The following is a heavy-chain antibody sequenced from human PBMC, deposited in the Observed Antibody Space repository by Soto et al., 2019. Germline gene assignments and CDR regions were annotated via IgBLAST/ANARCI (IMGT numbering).Heavy chain of an antibody. D-gene: IGHD3-22*01. CDR1: GFTFSSYG. Sequence: GGSLRLSCAASGFTFSSYGMHWVRQAPGKGLEWVAVISYDGSNKYYADSVKGRFTISSDNSKNTLYLQMNSLRAEDTAVYYCAKDFFGYYYDSSPLDYWGQGTLVTVSS. CDR3: AKDFFGYYYDSSPLDY. J-gene: IGHJ4*02. CDR2: ISYDGSNK. V-gene: IGHV3-30*18.